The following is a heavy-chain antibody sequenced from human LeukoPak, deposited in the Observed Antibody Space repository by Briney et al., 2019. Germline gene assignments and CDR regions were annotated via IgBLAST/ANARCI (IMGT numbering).Heavy chain of an antibody. Sequence: PGGSLRLSCAASGFTFSSYAMHWVRQAPGKGLEWVAVISYDGSNKYYADSVKGRFTISRDNSKNTLYLQMNSLRAEDTAVYYCARSSSDYCGGDCYVDYWGQGTLVTVSS. D-gene: IGHD2-21*02. V-gene: IGHV3-30-3*01. J-gene: IGHJ4*02. CDR1: GFTFSSYA. CDR3: ARSSSDYCGGDCYVDY. CDR2: ISYDGSNK.